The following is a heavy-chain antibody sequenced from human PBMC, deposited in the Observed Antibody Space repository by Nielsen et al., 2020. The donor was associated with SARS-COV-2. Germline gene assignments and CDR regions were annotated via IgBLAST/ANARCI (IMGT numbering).Heavy chain of an antibody. J-gene: IGHJ4*02. CDR1: GFTFSSYA. CDR2: ISGSGGST. V-gene: IGHV3-23*01. Sequence: GGSLRLSCAASGFTFSSYAMSWVRQAPGKGLEWFPAISGSGGSTYYADSVKGRFTISRDNSKNTLYLQMNSLRAEDTAVYYCAKNGGGSSSYWGQGTLVTVSS. D-gene: IGHD2-2*01. CDR3: AKNGGGSSSY.